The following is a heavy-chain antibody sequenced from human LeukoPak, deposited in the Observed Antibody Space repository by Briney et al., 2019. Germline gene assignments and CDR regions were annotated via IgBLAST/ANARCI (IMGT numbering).Heavy chain of an antibody. CDR2: ISSIRSFI. Sequence: GGSLRLSCAASGFTFSIYSMNWVRQAPGKGLEWVSSISSIRSFISYADSVKGRFTISRDNAKNSLYLQMSSLRSEDAAVYFCARGSSSQFFDYWGQGTLVTVSS. J-gene: IGHJ4*02. CDR1: GFTFSIYS. D-gene: IGHD6-13*01. V-gene: IGHV3-21*01. CDR3: ARGSSSQFFDY.